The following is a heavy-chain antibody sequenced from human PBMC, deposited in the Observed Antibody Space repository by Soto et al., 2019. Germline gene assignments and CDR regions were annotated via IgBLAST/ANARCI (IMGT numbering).Heavy chain of an antibody. Sequence: PSETLSLTCTVSGGSISSGDYYWSWIRQPPGKGLEWIGYIYYSGSTYYNPSLKSRVTISVDTPKNQFSLKLSSVTAADTAVYYCARLSLVDILTGLDPWGQGTLVTVSS. D-gene: IGHD3-9*01. CDR3: ARLSLVDILTGLDP. CDR2: IYYSGST. V-gene: IGHV4-30-4*01. J-gene: IGHJ5*02. CDR1: GGSISSGDYY.